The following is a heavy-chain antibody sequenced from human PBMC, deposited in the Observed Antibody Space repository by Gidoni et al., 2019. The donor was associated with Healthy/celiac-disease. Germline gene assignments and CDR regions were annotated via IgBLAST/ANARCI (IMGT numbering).Heavy chain of an antibody. Sequence: ETLSLTCAVYGGSFSGYYWSWIRQPPGKGLEWIGEINHSGSTKYNPSLKSRVTISVDTSKNQFSLKLSSVTAADTAVYYCARGRYYDYVWGSYRPPPYFDYWGQGTLVTVSS. V-gene: IGHV4-34*01. J-gene: IGHJ4*02. D-gene: IGHD3-16*02. CDR2: INHSGST. CDR3: ARGRYYDYVWGSYRPPPYFDY. CDR1: GGSFSGYY.